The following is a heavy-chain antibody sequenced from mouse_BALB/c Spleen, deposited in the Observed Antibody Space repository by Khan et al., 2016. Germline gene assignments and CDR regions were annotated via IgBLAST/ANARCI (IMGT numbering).Heavy chain of an antibody. CDR3: ASYYRSSYDYFDY. J-gene: IGHJ2*01. CDR1: GYTFTSYW. V-gene: IGHV1-87*01. CDR2: IYPGDGDT. D-gene: IGHD1-1*01. Sequence: QVQLQQSGAELARPGASVKLSCKASGYTFTSYWMQWVKQRPGQGLEWIGAIYPGDGDTRYTQKVKGKATLTADKSSSTAYMQISRLASEDSAVYYCASYYRSSYDYFDYWGQGTTLTVSS.